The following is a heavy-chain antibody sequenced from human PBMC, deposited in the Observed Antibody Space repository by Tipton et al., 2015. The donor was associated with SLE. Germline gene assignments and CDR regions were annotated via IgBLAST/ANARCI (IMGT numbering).Heavy chain of an antibody. J-gene: IGHJ5*02. CDR1: GGSISSGNW. CDR2: ISQSGST. CDR3: ARLPTGFPNWFDP. D-gene: IGHD4-17*01. V-gene: IGHV4-4*02. Sequence: TLSLTCTVSGGSISSGNWWAWVRQSPGKGLEWIGEISQSGSTRYNPSLRSRVTISVDTSKNQFSLKLSSVTAADTAVYYCARLPTGFPNWFDPWGQGTLVTVSS.